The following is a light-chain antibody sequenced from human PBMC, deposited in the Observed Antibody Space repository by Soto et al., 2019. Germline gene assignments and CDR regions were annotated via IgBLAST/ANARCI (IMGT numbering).Light chain of an antibody. V-gene: IGKV1-5*01. Sequence: DIQMTQSPSTLSASVGDRVTITCRASQTISNWLAWYQQKPGKAPKLLIYDASSLHSGVPSRFSGSGSGTEFTLTISSLQPDDFATYYCQQSYSTPPITFGQGTRLEIK. CDR1: QTISNW. CDR3: QQSYSTPPIT. CDR2: DAS. J-gene: IGKJ5*01.